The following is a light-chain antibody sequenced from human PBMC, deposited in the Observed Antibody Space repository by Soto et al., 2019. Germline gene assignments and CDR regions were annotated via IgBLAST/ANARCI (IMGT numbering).Light chain of an antibody. Sequence: EIAMTQSQVTLSVSPGDTATLSCRSSQSVGRNLAWYQQKPGQAPRLLIHDASNRATGIPARFSGSGSGTDFTLTISNLEPEDFAVYYCQQRSNWPHTFGGGTKVDIK. V-gene: IGKV3-11*01. J-gene: IGKJ4*01. CDR1: QSVGRN. CDR3: QQRSNWPHT. CDR2: DAS.